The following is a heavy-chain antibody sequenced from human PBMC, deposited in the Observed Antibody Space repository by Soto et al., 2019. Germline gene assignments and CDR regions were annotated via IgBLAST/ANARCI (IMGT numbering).Heavy chain of an antibody. V-gene: IGHV3-64*01. CDR1: GFTFSSYA. CDR2: ISSNGGTT. D-gene: IGHD1-7*01. Sequence: EVQLAESGGGMVQPGGSPRLSCVASGFTFSSYAMHWVRQAPGKGLEYVSSISSNGGTTYYGNSVKGRFTISRDNSKNTLYLQMGSLRAEDMAVYYCVRRVSGNYDYWGQGTLVTVSS. J-gene: IGHJ4*02. CDR3: VRRVSGNYDY.